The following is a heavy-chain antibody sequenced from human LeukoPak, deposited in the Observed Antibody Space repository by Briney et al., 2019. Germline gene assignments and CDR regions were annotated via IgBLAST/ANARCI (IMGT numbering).Heavy chain of an antibody. D-gene: IGHD5-12*01. Sequence: GGSLRLYCSASGFTLGSHDMHWVRQIPGQGLEWVAAVSSGFHAFFADSVQGRFTVSREDARNSLYLQMNSLRAGDTAVYYCVREARGYHYTYFDYWGQGTLVTVSS. CDR1: GFTLGSHD. CDR2: VSSGFHA. CDR3: VREARGYHYTYFDY. V-gene: IGHV3-13*01. J-gene: IGHJ4*02.